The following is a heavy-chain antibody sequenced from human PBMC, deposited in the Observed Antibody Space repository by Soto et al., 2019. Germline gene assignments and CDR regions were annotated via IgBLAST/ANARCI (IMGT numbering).Heavy chain of an antibody. V-gene: IGHV3-30*18. CDR3: AKGGYGYYYCSWSSTGCMDV. Sequence: QVQLVESGGGVVQPGRSLRLSCAASGFTFSSYGMHWVRQAPGKGLEWVASISYDGSNKYYADSVKGRFTISRDNSKNTLYLQMNRLRAEDTAVYYCAKGGYGYYYCSWSSTGCMDVWGQGTTVTVSS. D-gene: IGHD3-10*01. J-gene: IGHJ6*02. CDR1: GFTFSSYG. CDR2: ISYDGSNK.